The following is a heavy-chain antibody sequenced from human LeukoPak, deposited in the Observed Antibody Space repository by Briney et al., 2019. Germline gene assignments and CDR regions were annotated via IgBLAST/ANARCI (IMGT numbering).Heavy chain of an antibody. CDR3: ARDENVGLDY. D-gene: IGHD1-26*01. V-gene: IGHV3-7*01. CDR1: GFTFSNYW. CDR2: IKQDGSEK. Sequence: GGSLRLSCAASGFTFSNYWMSWVRQAPGKGLEWVANIKQDGSEKYYVDSVKGRFAISRDNAKNSLYLQMNSLRAEDTAVYYCARDENVGLDYWGQGTLVTVSS. J-gene: IGHJ4*02.